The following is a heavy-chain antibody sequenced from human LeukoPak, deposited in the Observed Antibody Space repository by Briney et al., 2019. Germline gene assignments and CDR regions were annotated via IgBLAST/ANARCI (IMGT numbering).Heavy chain of an antibody. Sequence: PGGSLRLSCAVSGLTLSRYWMTWVRQARGEGLEWVANIKEDGREKYYVESVKGRFTISRDNGKNSLYLQMTSLRVEDTAVYYCARDPPGNYYDGSGYYSWGQGTLVTVSS. CDR2: IKEDGREK. V-gene: IGHV3-7*01. D-gene: IGHD3-22*01. CDR3: ARDPPGNYYDGSGYYS. J-gene: IGHJ5*02. CDR1: GLTLSRYW.